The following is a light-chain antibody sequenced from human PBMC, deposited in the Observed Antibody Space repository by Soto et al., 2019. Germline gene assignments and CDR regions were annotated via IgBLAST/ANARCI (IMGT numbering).Light chain of an antibody. Sequence: EIVMTQSPATLSVSPGERATLSCRASQSVNSNLAWYRQKPGQAPRLLISDASTRATGVPARFSGSGSGTEFTLTFSSLQSEDSGIYYCQQYNFWSPLIFGGGTKVEIK. CDR2: DAS. V-gene: IGKV3-15*01. J-gene: IGKJ4*01. CDR3: QQYNFWSPLI. CDR1: QSVNSN.